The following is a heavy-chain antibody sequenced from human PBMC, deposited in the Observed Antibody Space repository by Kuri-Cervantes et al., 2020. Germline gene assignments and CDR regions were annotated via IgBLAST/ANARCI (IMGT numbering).Heavy chain of an antibody. D-gene: IGHD3-22*01. CDR3: AREPSNMIVVVNDAFDI. V-gene: IGHV3-7*01. Sequence: LSLTCAASGFTSSSYWMSWVRQAPGKGLEWVANIKQEGSEKYYVDSVKGRFTISRDNSKNTLYLQMNSLRAEDTAVYYCAREPSNMIVVVNDAFDIWGQGTMVTVSS. CDR1: GFTSSSYW. J-gene: IGHJ3*02. CDR2: IKQEGSEK.